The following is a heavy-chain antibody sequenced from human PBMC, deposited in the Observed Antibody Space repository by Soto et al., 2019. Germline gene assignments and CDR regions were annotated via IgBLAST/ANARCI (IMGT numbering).Heavy chain of an antibody. J-gene: IGHJ6*03. Sequence: GGSLRLSCAASGFTFSSYSMNWVRQAPGKGLEWVSYISSSSSTIYYADSVKGRFTISRDNAKNSLYLQMNSLRAEDTAVYYCARKDGVDYGDYWSSRYYYYMDVWGKGTTVTVSS. CDR1: GFTFSSYS. D-gene: IGHD4-17*01. CDR3: ARKDGVDYGDYWSSRYYYYMDV. V-gene: IGHV3-48*01. CDR2: ISSSSSTI.